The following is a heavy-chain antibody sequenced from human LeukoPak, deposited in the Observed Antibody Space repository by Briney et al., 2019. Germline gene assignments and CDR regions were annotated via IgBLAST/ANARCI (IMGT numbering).Heavy chain of an antibody. D-gene: IGHD3-10*01. CDR3: ARDRKWFGEEWVDY. V-gene: IGHV1-46*01. Sequence: PSVKVSCKASGYSFTSHYMHWVRQAPGPGLEWLGLINPSGSSTLYAQKFQGRVTMTRDMSTSTAYMELRSLRSDDTAVYYCARDRKWFGEEWVDYWGQGTLVTVSS. CDR1: GYSFTSHY. CDR2: INPSGSST. J-gene: IGHJ4*02.